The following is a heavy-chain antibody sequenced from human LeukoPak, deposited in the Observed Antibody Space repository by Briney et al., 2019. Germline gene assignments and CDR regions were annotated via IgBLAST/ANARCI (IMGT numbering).Heavy chain of an antibody. D-gene: IGHD3-3*01. CDR1: GGSISSYY. CDR3: VLTIFGVVPDY. Sequence: SETLSLTCTVSGGSISSYYWSWIRQPAGKGQEWIGRIYTSGSTNYNPSLKSRVTMSVDTSKNQFSLKLSSVTAADTAVYYCVLTIFGVVPDYWGQGTLVTVSS. CDR2: IYTSGST. V-gene: IGHV4-4*07. J-gene: IGHJ4*02.